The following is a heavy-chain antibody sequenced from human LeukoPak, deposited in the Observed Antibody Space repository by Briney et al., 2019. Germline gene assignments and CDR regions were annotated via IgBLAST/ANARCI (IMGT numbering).Heavy chain of an antibody. D-gene: IGHD6-13*01. V-gene: IGHV3-30*18. CDR2: ISYDGSNQ. Sequence: GGSLRLSCAASGFTFSSYGMHWVRQAPGKGLEWVAVISYDGSNQYYADSVKGRFTISRDNSKNTLYLQMNSLRAEDTAVYYCAKDQIAAAVPFEYWGQGTLVTVSS. J-gene: IGHJ4*02. CDR3: AKDQIAAAVPFEY. CDR1: GFTFSSYG.